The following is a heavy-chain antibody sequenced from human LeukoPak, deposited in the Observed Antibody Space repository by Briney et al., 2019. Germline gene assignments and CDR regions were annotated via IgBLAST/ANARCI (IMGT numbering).Heavy chain of an antibody. Sequence: GASVKVSCKVSGYTLTELSMHWVRQAPGQGLEWMGRINPNSGGTNYAQKFQGRVTMTRDTSISTAYMELSRLRSDDTAVYYCARVQAAAGTSQPGDYYYYGMDVWGQGTTVTVSS. CDR2: INPNSGGT. CDR1: GYTLTELS. CDR3: ARVQAAAGTSQPGDYYYYGMDV. V-gene: IGHV1-2*06. D-gene: IGHD6-13*01. J-gene: IGHJ6*02.